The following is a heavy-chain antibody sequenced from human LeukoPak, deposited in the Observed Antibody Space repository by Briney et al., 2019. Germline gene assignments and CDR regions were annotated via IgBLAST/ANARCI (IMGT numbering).Heavy chain of an antibody. D-gene: IGHD2-15*01. J-gene: IGHJ5*02. V-gene: IGHV4-34*01. CDR3: ASRALGYCNGSSCLNWFDP. Sequence: SETLSLTCAVYGGSFSGYYWSWIRQPPGKGLEWIGEINHSGSTNYNPSLTSRVTIFVDTSKNQFSLKLSSVTAADTAVYYCASRALGYCNGSSCLNWFDPWGQGTLVTVPS. CDR1: GGSFSGYY. CDR2: INHSGST.